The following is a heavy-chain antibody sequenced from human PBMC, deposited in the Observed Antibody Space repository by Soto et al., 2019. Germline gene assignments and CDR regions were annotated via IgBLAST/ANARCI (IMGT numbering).Heavy chain of an antibody. CDR3: AGVNSMIVVVSD. D-gene: IGHD3-22*01. Sequence: SETLSLTCTVSGGSISSGGYYWSWIRQHPGKGLEWIGYIYYSGSTYYNPSLKSRVTISVDTSKNQFSLKLSSVTAVDTAVYYCAGVNSMIVVVSDWGQGTLVNVSS. V-gene: IGHV4-31*03. J-gene: IGHJ4*02. CDR2: IYYSGST. CDR1: GGSISSGGYY.